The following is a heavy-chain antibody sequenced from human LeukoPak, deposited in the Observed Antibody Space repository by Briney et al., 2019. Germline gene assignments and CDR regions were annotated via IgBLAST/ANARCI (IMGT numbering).Heavy chain of an antibody. CDR3: AREPSPGVGVKGDY. CDR2: INPSGGST. V-gene: IGHV1-46*01. J-gene: IGHJ4*02. Sequence: GASVKVSCKASGYTXTGYYMHRVRQAPGQGLEWMEIINPSGGSTSYAQKFQGRVTMTRDTSTSTVYMELSSLRSEDTAVYYCAREPSPGVGVKGDYWGQGTLVTVSS. CDR1: GYTXTGYY. D-gene: IGHD3-10*01.